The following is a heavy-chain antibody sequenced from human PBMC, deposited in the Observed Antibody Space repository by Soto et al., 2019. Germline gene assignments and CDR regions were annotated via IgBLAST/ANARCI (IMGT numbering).Heavy chain of an antibody. D-gene: IGHD6-13*01. J-gene: IGHJ6*02. V-gene: IGHV1-69*13. Sequence: SVKVSCKASGGTFSSCAISWVRQAPGQGLEWMGGIIPIFGTANYAQKFQGRVTITADESTSTAYMELSSLRSEDTAVYYCARDLVAAAGNRYYYYYGMDVWGQGTTVTVSS. CDR3: ARDLVAAAGNRYYYYYGMDV. CDR2: IIPIFGTA. CDR1: GGTFSSCA.